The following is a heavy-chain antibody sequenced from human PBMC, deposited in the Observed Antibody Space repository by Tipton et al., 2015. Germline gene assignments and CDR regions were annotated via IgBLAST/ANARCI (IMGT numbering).Heavy chain of an antibody. V-gene: IGHV3-30*18. CDR2: ISSDGTSK. CDR1: GFTFSTYG. J-gene: IGHJ4*02. CDR3: AKAFQSGSSPPPAFDS. D-gene: IGHD1-26*01. Sequence: SLRLSCAAPGFTFSTYGMQWVRQAPGKGLEWVAGISSDGTSKYYVDSVKGRFTISRDNSENTLYLQMNSLRVEDTAVYYCAKAFQSGSSPPPAFDSWGQGTLVTVSS.